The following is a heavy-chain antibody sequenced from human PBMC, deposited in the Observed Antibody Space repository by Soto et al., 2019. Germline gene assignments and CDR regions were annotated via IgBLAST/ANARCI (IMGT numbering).Heavy chain of an antibody. CDR2: IDPSDSYT. J-gene: IGHJ3*01. CDR1: GYSFTSYW. V-gene: IGHV5-10-1*01. CDR3: ARTLAHTAMAHDALDL. D-gene: IGHD5-18*01. Sequence: GESLKISCKGSGYSFTSYWISWVRQMPGKGLEWMGRIDPSDSYTNYSPSFQGHVTISADKSISTAYLQWSSLKASETAMYYCARTLAHTAMAHDALDLWGQGTMVTVS.